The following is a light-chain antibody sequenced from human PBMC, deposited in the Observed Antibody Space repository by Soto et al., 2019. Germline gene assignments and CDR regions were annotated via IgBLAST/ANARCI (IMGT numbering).Light chain of an antibody. CDR3: AIWDDSLNGFYV. CDR2: GNN. V-gene: IGLV1-44*01. CDR1: RSNIGSNT. Sequence: QSVLTQPPSASGTPGQTVTISCSGVRSNIGSNTVNWYQQLPGTAPKLLIYGNNQRPSGVPDRFSGLRSGTSASLAISGLRSEDEADYYCAIWDDSLNGFYVFGVGTKVPVL. J-gene: IGLJ1*01.